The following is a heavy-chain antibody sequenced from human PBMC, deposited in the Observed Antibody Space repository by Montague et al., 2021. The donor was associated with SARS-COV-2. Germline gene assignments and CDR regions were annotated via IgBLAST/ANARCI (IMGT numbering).Heavy chain of an antibody. Sequence: CAISGDSVSSRTAAWYWHRQSPPRGLERLGRTFYRTKFYHDYAPSAKSRIIINADTSKNQFSLQLSSVTPDDTAVYYCARDSELGNEALDIWGRGTMVTVSS. CDR1: GDSVSSRTAA. V-gene: IGHV6-1*01. CDR2: TFYRTKFYH. J-gene: IGHJ3*02. D-gene: IGHD7-27*01. CDR3: ARDSELGNEALDI.